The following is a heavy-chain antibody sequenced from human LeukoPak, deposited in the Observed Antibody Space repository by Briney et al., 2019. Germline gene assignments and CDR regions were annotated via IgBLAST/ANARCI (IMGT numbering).Heavy chain of an antibody. Sequence: ASVKVSFKASGFTFTSCAMQWVRQARRQRLEWIGWIVVGSGNTNYAQKFQERVTITRDMSTSTAYMELSSLRSEDTAVYYCAAVGGATIDAFDIWGQATMVTVSS. CDR1: GFTFTSCA. V-gene: IGHV1-58*02. CDR3: AAVGGATIDAFDI. D-gene: IGHD1-26*01. CDR2: IVVGSGNT. J-gene: IGHJ3*02.